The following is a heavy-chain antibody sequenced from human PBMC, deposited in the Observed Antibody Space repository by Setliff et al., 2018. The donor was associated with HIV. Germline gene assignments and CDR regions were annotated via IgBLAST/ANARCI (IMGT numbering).Heavy chain of an antibody. Sequence: GGSLRLSCVASGFTFNYHAMTWVRQAPGRGLEWVGRIRSKTDGATADHVAAVRGRFTISRDDSKMTLYLQMDSLKPEDTAVYYCAKGMPFNVWGQGAMVTVSS. V-gene: IGHV3-15*01. J-gene: IGHJ3*01. CDR3: AKGMPFNV. CDR1: GFTFNYHA. CDR2: IRSKTDGATA.